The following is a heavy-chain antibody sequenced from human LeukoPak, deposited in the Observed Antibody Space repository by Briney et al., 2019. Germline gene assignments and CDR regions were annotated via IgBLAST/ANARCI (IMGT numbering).Heavy chain of an antibody. D-gene: IGHD2-21*02. J-gene: IGHJ4*02. CDR1: GGSISSYY. Sequence: PSETLSLTCTVSGGSISSYYWSWIRQPAGKGLEWIGRIYTSGSTNYNPSLKSRVTMSVDTSKNQFSLKLSSVTAADTAVYYCARHDVVPVIRRGFDFWGQGTLVTVSS. CDR2: IYTSGST. CDR3: ARHDVVPVIRRGFDF. V-gene: IGHV4-4*07.